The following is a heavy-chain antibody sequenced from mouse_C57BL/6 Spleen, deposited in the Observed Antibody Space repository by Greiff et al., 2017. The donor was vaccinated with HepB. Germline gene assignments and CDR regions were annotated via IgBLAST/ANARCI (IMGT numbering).Heavy chain of an antibody. CDR3: ASLYDYAFYAMDY. V-gene: IGHV1-82*01. Sequence: VQLQQSGPELVKPGASVKISCKASGYAFSSSWMNWVKQRPGKGLEWIGRIYPGDGDTNYNGKFKGKATLTADKSSSTAYMQLSSLTSENSAVYFCASLYDYAFYAMDYWGQGTSVTVSS. D-gene: IGHD2-4*01. J-gene: IGHJ4*01. CDR2: IYPGDGDT. CDR1: GYAFSSSW.